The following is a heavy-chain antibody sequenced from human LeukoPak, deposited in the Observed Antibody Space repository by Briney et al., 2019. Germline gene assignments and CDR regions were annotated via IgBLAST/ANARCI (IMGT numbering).Heavy chain of an antibody. CDR2: INLSGGTT. CDR3: ARVESYPLRNAFDI. V-gene: IGHV1-46*01. D-gene: IGHD1-14*01. CDR1: GYTFTSYY. Sequence: GASVKVSCKASGYTFTSYYMHWVRQAPGQGLEWMGIINLSGGTTYYAQKFQGRVTMTNDMSTSTVYMELSSLRSEDTAVYYCARVESYPLRNAFDIWGQGTMVTVSS. J-gene: IGHJ3*02.